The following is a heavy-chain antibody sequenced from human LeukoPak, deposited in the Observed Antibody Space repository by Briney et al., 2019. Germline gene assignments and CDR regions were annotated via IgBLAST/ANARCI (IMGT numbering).Heavy chain of an antibody. J-gene: IGHJ4*02. V-gene: IGHV4-59*01. Sequence: SETLSLTCSVSGVSISSYYWSWVRQPPGKGLEWIGYMYSSGTNNYNSSLKSRATIALDTSQNQFSLKLRSVTAADTAVYSCARAWSDGTGYFIDFWGQGILVAVSS. CDR3: ARAWSDGTGYFIDF. CDR2: MYSSGTN. CDR1: GVSISSYY. D-gene: IGHD3-22*01.